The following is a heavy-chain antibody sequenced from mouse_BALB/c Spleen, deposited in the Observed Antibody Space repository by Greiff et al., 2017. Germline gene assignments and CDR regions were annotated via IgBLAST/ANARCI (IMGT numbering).Heavy chain of an antibody. V-gene: IGHV5-17*02. Sequence: EVQRVESGGGLVQPGGSRKLSCAASGFTFSSFGMHWVRQAPEKGLEWVAYISSGSSTIYYADTVKGRFTISRDNPKNTLFLQMTSLRSEDTAVYYCAREGGNWYFDVWGAGTAVTVSS. CDR2: ISSGSSTI. J-gene: IGHJ1*01. CDR3: AREGGNWYFDV. CDR1: GFTFSSFG.